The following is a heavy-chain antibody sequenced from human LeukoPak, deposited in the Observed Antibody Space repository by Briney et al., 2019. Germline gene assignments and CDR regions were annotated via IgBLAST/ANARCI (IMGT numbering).Heavy chain of an antibody. J-gene: IGHJ4*02. D-gene: IGHD3-3*01. V-gene: IGHV3-23*01. CDR1: GFTFSSYA. CDR2: ISGSGGST. Sequence: GGSLRLSCAASGFTFSSYAMSWVRQAPGKGLEWVSAISGSGGSTYYADSVKGRFTISRDNSKNTLYLQMNSLRAEDTAVYYCAKAYYDFWSGYYTGLNYFDYWGQGTLVTVSS. CDR3: AKAYYDFWSGYYTGLNYFDY.